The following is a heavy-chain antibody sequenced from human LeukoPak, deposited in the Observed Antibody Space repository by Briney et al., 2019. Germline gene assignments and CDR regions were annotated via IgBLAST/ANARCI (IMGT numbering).Heavy chain of an antibody. J-gene: IGHJ2*01. V-gene: IGHV1-3*01. Sequence: GASVKVSCKASGYTFTSYAMHWVRQAPGQRLEWMGWINAGNGNTKYSQKLQGRVTITRDTSASTAYMELSSLRSEDTAVYYCARDRPNDSSGYWYWYFDLWGRGTLVTVSS. CDR3: ARDRPNDSSGYWYWYFDL. CDR2: INAGNGNT. D-gene: IGHD3-22*01. CDR1: GYTFTSYA.